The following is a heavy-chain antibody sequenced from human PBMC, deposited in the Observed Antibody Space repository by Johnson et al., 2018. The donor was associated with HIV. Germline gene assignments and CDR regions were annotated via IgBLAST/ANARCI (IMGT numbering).Heavy chain of an antibody. CDR3: TKPSTGTYYGFHI. CDR2: ISYDGSNK. V-gene: IGHV3-30*04. Sequence: QMLLVESGGGLVQPGRSLRLSCAPSGFTFSSYAMHWVRQAPGKGLAWVAVISYDGSNKYYADSVKGRFTISRDNSKNTLYLQMNSLRGEDTAVYYCTKPSTGTYYGFHIWGQGTMVTVSS. J-gene: IGHJ3*02. CDR1: GFTFSSYA.